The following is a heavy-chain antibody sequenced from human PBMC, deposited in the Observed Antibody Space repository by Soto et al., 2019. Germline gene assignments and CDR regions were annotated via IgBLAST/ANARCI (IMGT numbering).Heavy chain of an antibody. V-gene: IGHV4-59*02. CDR2: IYASGSP. Sequence: PSETLSLTCTISGGSVSVYYLSWIRQSTGQGLEWIGYIYASGSPYYNPSLRSRVTISADTSKNQISLKLTSPTAADTAVYYCARGVGSSPPQYWGRGTLVT. CDR3: ARGVGSSPPQY. CDR1: GGSVSVYY. D-gene: IGHD1-26*01. J-gene: IGHJ4*02.